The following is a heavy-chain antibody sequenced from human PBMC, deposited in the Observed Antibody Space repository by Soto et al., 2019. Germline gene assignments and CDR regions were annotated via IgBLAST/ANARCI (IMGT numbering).Heavy chain of an antibody. D-gene: IGHD6-19*01. CDR3: ARRDSSAWYYFDY. V-gene: IGHV4-4*02. CDR2: VYQSGST. Sequence: SETLSLTCAVSGGSISSSQWWSWVRQPPGKGLEWIGEVYQSGSTNYSPSLKSRVTMSVDKSKNHFSLRLSSVTAADTAVYYCARRDSSAWYYFDYWGQGTLVTVSS. J-gene: IGHJ4*02. CDR1: GGSISSSQW.